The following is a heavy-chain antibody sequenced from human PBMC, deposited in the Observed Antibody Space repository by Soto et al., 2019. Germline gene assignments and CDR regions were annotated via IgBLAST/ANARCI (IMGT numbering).Heavy chain of an antibody. V-gene: IGHV3-7*01. D-gene: IGHD5-12*01. CDR2: IKKDETEK. CDR1: GFTFSSYW. Sequence: PGGSLRLSCAASGFTFSSYWMSWGHQAPGKGLEWVANIKKDETEKDYVDSVKGRFTISRDNAKNVLYLQMNSLRVEDTAVYYCARGGWLLDYWGQGTLVTVSS. J-gene: IGHJ4*02. CDR3: ARGGWLLDY.